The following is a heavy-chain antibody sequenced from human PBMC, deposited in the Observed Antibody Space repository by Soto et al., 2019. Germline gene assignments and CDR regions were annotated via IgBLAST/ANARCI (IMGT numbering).Heavy chain of an antibody. J-gene: IGHJ6*02. CDR3: ARDSAYYYGSGSYYQYYYGMDV. Sequence: AASVKVSCKASGYTFTGYYMHWVRQAPGQGLEWMGWINPNSGGTNYAQKFQGWVTMTRDTSISTAYMELSRLRSDDTAVYYCARDSAYYYGSGSYYQYYYGMDVWGQGTTVTVSS. CDR2: INPNSGGT. V-gene: IGHV1-2*04. CDR1: GYTFTGYY. D-gene: IGHD3-10*01.